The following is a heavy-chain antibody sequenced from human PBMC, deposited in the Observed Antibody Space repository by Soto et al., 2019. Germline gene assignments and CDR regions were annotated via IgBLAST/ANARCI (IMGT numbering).Heavy chain of an antibody. CDR1: GFTFSRYA. CDR3: AKELIYYYEGY. V-gene: IGHV3-23*01. CDR2: ISGSGGGT. D-gene: IGHD3-22*01. J-gene: IGHJ4*02. Sequence: GGSLRLSCPASGFTFSRYAMSWVRQAPGKGLEWVSTISGSGGGTYYADSVKGRFTISRDNSKNTLYLQMNSLRAEDTAVYHCAKELIYYYEGYWGQGTLVTVSS.